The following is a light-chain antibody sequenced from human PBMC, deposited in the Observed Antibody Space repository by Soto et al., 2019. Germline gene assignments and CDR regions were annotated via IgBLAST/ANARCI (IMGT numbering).Light chain of an antibody. CDR3: SSFTSSSSYV. Sequence: QSVLGQPAPGSGLPGQRIPIAGVGTSRVVGSYNSVSWYQQYPGKAPTLMIHDVSDRPSGVSNRFSGSKSGNTASLTISGLQADDEADYYCSSFTSSSSYVFGSGTKVTVL. CDR1: SRVVGSYNS. V-gene: IGLV2-14*03. CDR2: DVS. J-gene: IGLJ1*01.